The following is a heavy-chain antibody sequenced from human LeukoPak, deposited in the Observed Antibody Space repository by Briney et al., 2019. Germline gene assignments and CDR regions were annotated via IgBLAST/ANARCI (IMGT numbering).Heavy chain of an antibody. Sequence: SETLSLTCAVYGGSFSGYYWSWIRQPPGKGPEWVWGINHSGSTNYNPSLKSRVTISVDTSKNQFSLKLSSVTAADTAVYYCASRTMVRGVIIGWFDPWGQGTLVTVSS. J-gene: IGHJ5*02. V-gene: IGHV4-34*01. D-gene: IGHD3-10*01. CDR3: ASRTMVRGVIIGWFDP. CDR1: GGSFSGYY. CDR2: INHSGST.